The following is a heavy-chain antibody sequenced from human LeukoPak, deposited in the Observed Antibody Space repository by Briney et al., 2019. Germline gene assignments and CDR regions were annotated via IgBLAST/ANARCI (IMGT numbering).Heavy chain of an antibody. D-gene: IGHD4-17*01. Sequence: SETLSLTCTVSGGSISSYYWSWIRQPPGKGLEWIGEINHSGSTNNNPSLKSRVTMSVDTSKNQFSLNLTSVTAADTAMYYCARRRYAYGDYVYWGQGTLVTVSS. V-gene: IGHV4-34*01. CDR1: GGSISSYY. CDR3: ARRRYAYGDYVY. CDR2: INHSGST. J-gene: IGHJ4*02.